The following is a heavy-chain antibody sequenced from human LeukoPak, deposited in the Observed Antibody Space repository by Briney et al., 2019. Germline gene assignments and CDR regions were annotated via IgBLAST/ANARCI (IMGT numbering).Heavy chain of an antibody. J-gene: IGHJ4*02. CDR3: ARASKRITMVRGVPSFDY. V-gene: IGHV4-4*02. CDR1: GGSISSSNW. CDR2: IYHSGST. D-gene: IGHD3-10*01. Sequence: SETLSLTCAVSGGSISSSNWWSWVRQPPGKGLEWIGEIYHSGSTNYNPSLKSRVTISVDKSKNQFSLKLSSVTAADTAVYYCARASKRITMVRGVPSFDYWGQGTLVTVSS.